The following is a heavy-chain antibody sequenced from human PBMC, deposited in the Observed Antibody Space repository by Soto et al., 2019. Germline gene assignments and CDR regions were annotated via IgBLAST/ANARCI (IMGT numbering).Heavy chain of an antibody. V-gene: IGHV3-30-3*01. D-gene: IGHD2-2*01. J-gene: IGHJ5*02. CDR3: ARVSRTWRSGLDP. Sequence: PGGSLRLSCAASGFTFSNYALHWVRQTPGKGLEWVAVISFDGSKRYYADSVKGRFTISRDNSKNTVYLQMTSLRPDDTAVYHCARVSRTWRSGLDPWGQGTLVTVYS. CDR1: GFTFSNYA. CDR2: ISFDGSKR.